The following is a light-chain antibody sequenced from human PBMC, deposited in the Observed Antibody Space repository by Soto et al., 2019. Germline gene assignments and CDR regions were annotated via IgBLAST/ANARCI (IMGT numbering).Light chain of an antibody. CDR2: DAS. J-gene: IGKJ2*01. V-gene: IGKV1-39*01. CDR3: QQYDSSPYT. Sequence: DIQMTQSPSSLSASIGDRVTSTCRASQSFPSNLNWYQQKFGETPKLLMYDASDLQGGVPSRFSGSGSGTDFTLTISSLQPEDFATYYCQQYDSSPYTFGQGTKLEV. CDR1: QSFPSN.